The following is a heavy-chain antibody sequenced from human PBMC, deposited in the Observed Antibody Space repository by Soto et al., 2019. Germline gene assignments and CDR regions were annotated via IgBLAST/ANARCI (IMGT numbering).Heavy chain of an antibody. D-gene: IGHD3-10*01. CDR2: ISGSGGSK. CDR3: AKGRASDRHRDYYYHMDV. Sequence: EVQLLESGGGLVQPGGSLRLSCAASGFTFSSYAMSWVRQAPGKGLEWVSAISGSGGSKYYADSVKGRFTISRDNSKKTMYRQMNSLRAEDTAGYYCAKGRASDRHRDYYYHMDVWCKGTTVTVSS. J-gene: IGHJ6*03. CDR1: GFTFSSYA. V-gene: IGHV3-23*01.